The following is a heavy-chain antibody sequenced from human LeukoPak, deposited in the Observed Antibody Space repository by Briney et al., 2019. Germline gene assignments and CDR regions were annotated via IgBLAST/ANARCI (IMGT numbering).Heavy chain of an antibody. D-gene: IGHD3-10*01. V-gene: IGHV3-23*01. CDR1: GGSISSYY. J-gene: IGHJ4*02. CDR3: ILRPEKYGSSFAY. Sequence: ETLSLTCTVSGGSISSYYWSWVRQAPGKGLEWVSAISASGSSTYYADSVRGRFTISRDNSKNTLYLQLDSLRAEDTAVYYCILRPEKYGSSFAYWGQGTLVTVSS. CDR2: ISASGSST.